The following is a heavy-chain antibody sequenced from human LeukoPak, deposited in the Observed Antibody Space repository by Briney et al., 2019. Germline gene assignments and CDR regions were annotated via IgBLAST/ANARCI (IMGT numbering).Heavy chain of an antibody. V-gene: IGHV3-23*01. J-gene: IGHJ6*03. Sequence: GGSLRLSCAASGFTFNKYTMNWVRQAPGKGLEWVSAISGSGGSTYYADSVKGRFTISRDNSKNTLYLQMNSLRAEDTAVYYCAKDNYSPNVIYYYYYMDVWGKGTTVTISS. D-gene: IGHD1-26*01. CDR1: GFTFNKYT. CDR3: AKDNYSPNVIYYYYYMDV. CDR2: ISGSGGST.